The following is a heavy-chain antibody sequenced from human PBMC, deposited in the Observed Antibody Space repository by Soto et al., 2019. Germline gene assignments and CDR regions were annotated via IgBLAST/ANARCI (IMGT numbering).Heavy chain of an antibody. D-gene: IGHD6-13*01. V-gene: IGHV3-33*01. CDR3: ARDFIAADGTPSCYFDL. J-gene: IGHJ2*01. CDR2: IWYDGSNK. CDR1: GFTFSSYG. Sequence: QVQLVESGGGVVQPGRSLILSCAASGFTFSSYGMDWVRQPPRKGLEWVAVIWYDGSNKYYADSVKGRFTISRDNSKNTLYLQMNSLRAEDTTVYYCARDFIAADGTPSCYFDLWGRGTPGTVSS.